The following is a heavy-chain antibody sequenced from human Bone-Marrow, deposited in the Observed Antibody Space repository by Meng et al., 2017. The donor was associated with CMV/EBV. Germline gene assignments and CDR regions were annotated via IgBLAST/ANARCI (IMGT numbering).Heavy chain of an antibody. CDR2: INPSGGST. CDR1: GYTFTSYY. J-gene: IGHJ5*02. D-gene: IGHD1-26*01. V-gene: IGHV1-46*01. CDR3: AREAASVIVGAAYNWFDP. Sequence: ASVKVSCKASGYTFTSYYMHWVQQAPGQGLEWMGIINPSGGSTSYAQKFQGRVTMTRDTSTSTVYMELSCLRSEDTAVYYCAREAASVIVGAAYNWFDPWGQGTLVTVSS.